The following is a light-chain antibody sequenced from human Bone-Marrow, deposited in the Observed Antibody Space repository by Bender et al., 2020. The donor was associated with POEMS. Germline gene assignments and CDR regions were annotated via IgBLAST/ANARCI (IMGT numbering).Light chain of an antibody. Sequence: QSALTQPASVSGSPGQSITVSCTGTSGDVGAYGYVSWYQQHPGKVPRLIIYGVADRPSGLSDRFSGSKSGNTASLTISGLQPEDEADYHCCSYAGSNTLVFGGGTKVTVL. CDR3: CSYAGSNTLV. CDR1: SGDVGAYGY. J-gene: IGLJ2*01. V-gene: IGLV2-14*03. CDR2: GVA.